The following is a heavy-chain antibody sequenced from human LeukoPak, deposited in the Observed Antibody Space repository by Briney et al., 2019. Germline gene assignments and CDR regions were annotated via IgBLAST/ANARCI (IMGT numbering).Heavy chain of an antibody. D-gene: IGHD3-3*01. CDR3: ARGATIFGVVNTDYYYYYMDV. CDR2: IIPIFGTA. Sequence: SVKVSRKASGGTFSSYAISWVRQAPGQGLEWMGGIIPIFGTANYAQKFQGRVTITTDESTSTAYMELSSLRSEDTAVYYCARGATIFGVVNTDYYYYYMDVWGKGTTVTVSS. J-gene: IGHJ6*03. V-gene: IGHV1-69*05. CDR1: GGTFSSYA.